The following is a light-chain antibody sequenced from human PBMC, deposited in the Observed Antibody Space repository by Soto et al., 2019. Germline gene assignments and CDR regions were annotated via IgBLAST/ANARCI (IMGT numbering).Light chain of an antibody. CDR3: GLYTLSDTVI. V-gene: IGLV2-18*01. CDR2: DVT. J-gene: IGLJ2*01. Sequence: QSVLTQPPSVSGSPGHSVTISCTGTSEVGSYSRVSWYQQSPGTSPKHLIYDVTKRPLGVSDRFSGSKSGNTASLTISGLQTDDEADYYCGLYTLSDTVILGGGTKLTVL. CDR1: SEVGSYSR.